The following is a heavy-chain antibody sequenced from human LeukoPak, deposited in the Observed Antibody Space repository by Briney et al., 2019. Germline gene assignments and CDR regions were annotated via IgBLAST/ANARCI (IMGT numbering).Heavy chain of an antibody. CDR3: AAEGVPAAGNWFDP. J-gene: IGHJ5*02. Sequence: PSETLSLTCTVSGGSISSYYWSWIWQPPGKGLEWIGYIYYSGSTNYNPSLKSRVTISVDTSKNQFSLKLSSVTAADTAVYYCAAEGVPAAGNWFDPWGQGTLVTVSS. V-gene: IGHV4-59*01. D-gene: IGHD2-2*01. CDR1: GGSISSYY. CDR2: IYYSGST.